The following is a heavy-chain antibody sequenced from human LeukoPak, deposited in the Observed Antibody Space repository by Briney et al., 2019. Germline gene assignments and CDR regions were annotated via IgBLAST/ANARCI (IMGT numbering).Heavy chain of an antibody. CDR1: GGSFSGYY. D-gene: IGHD3-22*01. Sequence: SETLSLTCAVYGGSFSGYYWSWVRQPPGKGLEWIGYIYYSGSTNYNPSLKSRVTISVATSKNQFSLKLSSVTAADTAVYYCARGGGTYYYDSSGYSVFDYWGQGTLVTVSS. CDR2: IYYSGST. V-gene: IGHV4-59*01. J-gene: IGHJ4*02. CDR3: ARGGGTYYYDSSGYSVFDY.